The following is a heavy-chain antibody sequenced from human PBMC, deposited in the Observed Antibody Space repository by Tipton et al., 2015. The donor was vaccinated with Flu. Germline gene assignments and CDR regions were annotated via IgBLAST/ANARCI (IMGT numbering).Heavy chain of an antibody. V-gene: IGHV4-4*07. CDR3: ARLPRHYGDYPLDY. CDR1: GEALGTHY. D-gene: IGHD4-17*01. CDR2: IFATGTA. J-gene: IGHJ4*01. Sequence: GEALGTHYWTWFRHPAGERLEWIGRIFATGTAIYNPSLRSRVTMSVDTSKNQFSLNLTSVTAADTAVYYCARLPRHYGDYPLDYWGPGIMVTVSS.